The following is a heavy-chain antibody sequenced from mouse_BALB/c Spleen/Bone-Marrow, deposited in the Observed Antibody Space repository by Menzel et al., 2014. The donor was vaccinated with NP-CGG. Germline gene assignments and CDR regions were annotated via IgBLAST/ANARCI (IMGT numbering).Heavy chain of an antibody. Sequence: VQLKESGAELVKPGASVKLSCTASGFNIKDTYMHWVKQRPEQGLEWIGRIGPANGNTKYDPKFQGKATITADTSSNTAYLQLSSLTSEDTAVYYCASYYYGSSRFAYWGQGTLVTVSA. CDR1: GFNIKDTY. CDR2: IGPANGNT. CDR3: ASYYYGSSRFAY. D-gene: IGHD1-1*01. J-gene: IGHJ3*01. V-gene: IGHV14-3*02.